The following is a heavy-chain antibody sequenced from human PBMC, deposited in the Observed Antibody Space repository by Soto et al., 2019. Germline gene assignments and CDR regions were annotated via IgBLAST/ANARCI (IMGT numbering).Heavy chain of an antibody. D-gene: IGHD3-10*01. J-gene: IGHJ4*02. Sequence: PGGSLRLSCAASGFTVSSNYMSWVRQAPGKGLEWVSVIYSGGSIYYADSVRGRFTISRDFSKNTVFLHMDSLRAEDTAVYYCAKDRDYPRDYFHYWGQGTLVTVSS. CDR1: GFTVSSNY. V-gene: IGHV3-53*01. CDR2: IYSGGSI. CDR3: AKDRDYPRDYFHY.